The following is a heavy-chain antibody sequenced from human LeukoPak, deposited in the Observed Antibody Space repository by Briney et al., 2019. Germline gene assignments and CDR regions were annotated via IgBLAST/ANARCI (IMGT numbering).Heavy chain of an antibody. CDR2: INTDGSST. V-gene: IGHV3-74*01. D-gene: IGHD3-3*01. Sequence: GGSLRLSCAASGFTFSSYWMHWVRQAPGKGLVWVSRINTDGSSTSYADSVKGRFTISRDNAKNTLYLQMNSLRAEDTAVYYCARDGNFWSGLYYFDYWGQGTLATVSS. CDR3: ARDGNFWSGLYYFDY. J-gene: IGHJ4*02. CDR1: GFTFSSYW.